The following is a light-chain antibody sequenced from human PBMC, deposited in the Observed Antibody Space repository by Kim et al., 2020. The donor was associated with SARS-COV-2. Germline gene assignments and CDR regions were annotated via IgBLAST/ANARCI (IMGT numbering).Light chain of an antibody. CDR1: QTVNNW. V-gene: IGKV1-5*01. Sequence: EFVEDRVTITCRASQTVNNWLAWYQQKPGKAPKVLVFDASNLESGVPSTFSGSGSGTEFTLTITSLQPDDFATYYCQQYDIPPFTFGQGTKVDIK. J-gene: IGKJ2*01. CDR2: DAS. CDR3: QQYDIPPFT.